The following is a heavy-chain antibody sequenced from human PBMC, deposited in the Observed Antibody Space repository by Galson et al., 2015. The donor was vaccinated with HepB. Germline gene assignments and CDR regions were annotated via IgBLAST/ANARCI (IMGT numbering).Heavy chain of an antibody. CDR1: GYTFSSYG. D-gene: IGHD6-6*01. CDR2: ISAYNSNR. V-gene: IGHV1-18*01. Sequence: SVKVSCKASGYTFSSYGISWVRQAPGQGLEWMGWISAYNSNRDYAQKFQGRVTMTTDTSTSTVYMELRSLGSDGTAVYYCARARYSSSPPDHWGQGTLVTVSS. J-gene: IGHJ5*02. CDR3: ARARYSSSPPDH.